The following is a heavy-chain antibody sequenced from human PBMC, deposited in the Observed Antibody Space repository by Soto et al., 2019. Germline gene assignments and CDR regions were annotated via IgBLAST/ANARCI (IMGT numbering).Heavy chain of an antibody. CDR2: IDPGDTYA. Sequence: GESLQISCTGFGYTFTTFWISWVGQMPGKGLEWMGRIDPGDTYATYSPAFQGHVTISADKATSTAYLQWSSLKASDTAMYFCARIYCTTTACDSWFEPWGKGTLVTVS. CDR1: GYTFTTFW. V-gene: IGHV5-10-1*01. J-gene: IGHJ5*02. D-gene: IGHD2-8*01. CDR3: ARIYCTTTACDSWFEP.